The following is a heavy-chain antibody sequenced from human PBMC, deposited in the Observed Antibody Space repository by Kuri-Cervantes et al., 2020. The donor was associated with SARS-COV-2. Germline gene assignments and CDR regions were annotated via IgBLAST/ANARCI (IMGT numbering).Heavy chain of an antibody. CDR3: ARGATDISLVLVVMTGAAHYFDH. J-gene: IGHJ4*02. V-gene: IGHV4-34*01. Sequence: GSLRLSCAVYGGSFSGYSWTWIRQSPGKGLEWIGETNQSGSTNYNPSLKGRVTISPDTSKNQFFLKLSSVTAADTAVYYCARGATDISLVLVVMTGAAHYFDHWGRGTLVTVSS. D-gene: IGHD3-22*01. CDR2: TNQSGST. CDR1: GGSFSGYS.